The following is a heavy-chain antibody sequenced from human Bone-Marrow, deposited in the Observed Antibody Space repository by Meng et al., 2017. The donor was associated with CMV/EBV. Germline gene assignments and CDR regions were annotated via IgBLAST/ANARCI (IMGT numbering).Heavy chain of an antibody. D-gene: IGHD3-22*01. CDR3: ARVYYTNYYYYGMDV. CDR2: TYYMSKWYN. J-gene: IGHJ6*02. V-gene: IGHV6-1*01. Sequence: SDTLSLTCDISGDSVSSNSAAWNWIRQSPSRGLEWLGRTYYMSKWYNDHAVSVKSRITINPDTSKNQLSLQLNSVTPEDTAVYYCARVYYTNYYYYGMDVWGQGTTVTVSS. CDR1: GDSVSSNSAA.